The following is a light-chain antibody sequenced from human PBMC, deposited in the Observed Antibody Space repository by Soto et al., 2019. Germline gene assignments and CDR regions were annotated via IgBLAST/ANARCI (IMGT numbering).Light chain of an antibody. CDR2: DVS. CDR3: RSYTSSSTLV. CDR1: SSDVGGYNY. V-gene: IGLV2-14*01. J-gene: IGLJ2*01. Sequence: QSALTQPASVSGSPGQSITISCTGTSSDVGGYNYVSWYQQHPGKAPKLMIYDVSNRPSGVSNRFSGSKSGNTASLTISGLQAEHEADYYCRSYTSSSTLVFGGGTKLTVL.